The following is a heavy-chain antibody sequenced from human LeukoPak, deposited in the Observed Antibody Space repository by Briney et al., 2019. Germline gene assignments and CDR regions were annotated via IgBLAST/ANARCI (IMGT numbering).Heavy chain of an antibody. D-gene: IGHD4-17*01. CDR1: GGSVSSGSYY. J-gene: IGHJ4*02. Sequence: SETLSLTCTVSGGSVSSGSYYWSWIRQPPGKGLEWIGYIYYSGSTNYNPSLKSRVTISVDTSKNQFSLKLSSVTAADTAVYYCARDFGDHRIDYWGQGTLVTASS. V-gene: IGHV4-61*01. CDR3: ARDFGDHRIDY. CDR2: IYYSGST.